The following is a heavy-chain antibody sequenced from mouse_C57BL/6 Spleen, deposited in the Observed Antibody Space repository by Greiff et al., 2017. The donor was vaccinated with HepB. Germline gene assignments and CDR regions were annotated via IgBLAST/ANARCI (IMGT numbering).Heavy chain of an antibody. D-gene: IGHD1-1*01. CDR2: INPGSGGT. CDR3: ARRYGSWGYFDV. J-gene: IGHJ1*03. CDR1: GYAFTNYL. V-gene: IGHV1-54*01. Sequence: VQLQQSGAELVRPGTSVKVSCKASGYAFTNYLIEWVKQRPGQGLEWIGVINPGSGGTNYNEKFKGKATLTADKSSSTAYMQLSSLTSEDSAVYFWARRYGSWGYFDVWGTGTTVTVSS.